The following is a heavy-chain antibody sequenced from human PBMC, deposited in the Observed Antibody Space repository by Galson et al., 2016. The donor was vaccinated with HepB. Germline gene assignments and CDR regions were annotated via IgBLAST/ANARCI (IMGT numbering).Heavy chain of an antibody. V-gene: IGHV1-69*06. CDR3: ARDTGSGYSTGWYENYFDY. CDR2: IIPYFGKP. Sequence: SVKVSCKASGDTSSTNGFNWVRQAPGQGLEWMGGIIPYFGKPNYAPGFRGRVTITADKSTSTVYMELSSLRSEDTAVYFCARDTGSGYSTGWYENYFDYWGQGTLVTVSS. D-gene: IGHD6-19*01. CDR1: GDTSSTNG. J-gene: IGHJ4*02.